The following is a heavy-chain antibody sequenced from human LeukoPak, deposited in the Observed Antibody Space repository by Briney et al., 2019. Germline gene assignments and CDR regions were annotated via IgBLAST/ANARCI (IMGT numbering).Heavy chain of an antibody. CDR1: GGTFNSYA. V-gene: IGHV1-69*13. CDR3: ARDAISVGATTDDY. J-gene: IGHJ4*02. Sequence: SVTVSCKASGGTFNSYAISWVRQAPGQGLEWMGGIIPIFGTAKYAQKFQGRVTITADELTSTAYMELNSLRSEDTAMYYCARDAISVGATTDDYWGQGTLVTVSS. CDR2: IIPIFGTA. D-gene: IGHD1-26*01.